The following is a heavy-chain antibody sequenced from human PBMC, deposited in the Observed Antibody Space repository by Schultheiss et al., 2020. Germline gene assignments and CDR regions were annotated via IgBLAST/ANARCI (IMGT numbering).Heavy chain of an antibody. CDR2: IIPILGIA. D-gene: IGHD3-10*01. Sequence: SVKVSCKASGSTFTGYYMHWVRQAPGQGLEWMGRIIPILGIANYAQKFQGRVTITADKSTSTAYMELSSLRSEDTAVYYCARSMVQGKYYYYGMDVWGQGTTVTFSS. J-gene: IGHJ6*02. V-gene: IGHV1-69*02. CDR3: ARSMVQGKYYYYGMDV. CDR1: GSTFTGYY.